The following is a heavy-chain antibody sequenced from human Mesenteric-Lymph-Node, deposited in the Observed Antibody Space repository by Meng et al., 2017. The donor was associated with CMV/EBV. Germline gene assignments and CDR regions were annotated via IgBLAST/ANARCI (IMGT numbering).Heavy chain of an antibody. D-gene: IGHD5-18*01. CDR1: GFTFSSYS. J-gene: IGHJ5*02. V-gene: IGHV3-21*01. CDR2: ISSSSSYI. Sequence: ETLSLTCAASGFTFSSYSMNWVRQAPGKGLEWVSSISSSSSYIYYADSVKGRFTISRDNAKNSLYLQMNSLRAEDTAVYYCARGADTAMVSAWFDPWGQGTLVTVSS. CDR3: ARGADTAMVSAWFDP.